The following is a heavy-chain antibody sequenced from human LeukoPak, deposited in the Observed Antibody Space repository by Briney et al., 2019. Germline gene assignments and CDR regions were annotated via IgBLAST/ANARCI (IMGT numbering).Heavy chain of an antibody. J-gene: IGHJ6*03. Sequence: GGSLRLSCAASGFTFSSYSMNWVRQAPGKGLEWVSYISGSSGTIYYADSVKDRFTISRDNVKNSLYLQMNSLRAEDTAVYYCARDSHAAPNAMDVWGKGTTVTVSS. CDR2: ISGSSGTI. V-gene: IGHV3-48*01. CDR3: ARDSHAAPNAMDV. D-gene: IGHD6-25*01. CDR1: GFTFSSYS.